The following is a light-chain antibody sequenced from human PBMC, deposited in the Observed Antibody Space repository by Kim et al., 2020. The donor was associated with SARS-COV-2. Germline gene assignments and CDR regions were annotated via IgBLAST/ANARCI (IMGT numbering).Light chain of an antibody. Sequence: RVTISCTGRSANIGAGYDVHWYQQFPGTAPKLLIDGNKYRPSGVPDRFSGSKSGTSASLAIAGLQAEDESDYYCQSYDTGLSAVIFGGGTKVTVL. CDR3: QSYDTGLSAVI. CDR1: SANIGAGYD. V-gene: IGLV1-40*01. J-gene: IGLJ2*01. CDR2: GNK.